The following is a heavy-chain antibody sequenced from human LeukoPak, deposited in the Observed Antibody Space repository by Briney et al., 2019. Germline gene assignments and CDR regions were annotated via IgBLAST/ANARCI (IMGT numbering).Heavy chain of an antibody. J-gene: IGHJ4*02. CDR1: GGSISSGVYY. D-gene: IGHD6-19*01. CDR3: ARRWRAVAGKRVDY. V-gene: IGHV4-61*02. CDR2: IYTSGST. Sequence: SETLSPTCTVSGGSISSGVYYWSWIRQPAGKGLEWIGRIYTSGSTNYNPSLKSRVTISVDTSKNQFSLKLSSVTAADTAVYYCARRWRAVAGKRVDYWGQGTLVTVSS.